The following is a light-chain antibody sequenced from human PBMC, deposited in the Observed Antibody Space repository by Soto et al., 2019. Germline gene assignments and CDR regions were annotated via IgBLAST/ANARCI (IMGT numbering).Light chain of an antibody. CDR1: QSISTY. J-gene: IGKJ1*01. V-gene: IGKV1-39*01. CDR2: AAS. CDR3: QQSYSITHR. Sequence: PPSPSPSDMSESRGDTVTITCRASQSISTYLNWYQQRPGKAPQVLIYAASTLQSGAPSRFSGSGSGTDFTLTISRLQPEDFATYYCQQSYSITHRFGEGTKVDI.